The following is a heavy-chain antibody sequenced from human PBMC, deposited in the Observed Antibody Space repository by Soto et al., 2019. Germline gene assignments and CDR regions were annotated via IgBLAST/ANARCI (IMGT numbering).Heavy chain of an antibody. V-gene: IGHV4-31*03. CDR1: GGSISSGGYY. Sequence: QVQLQQSGPGLVKPSQTLSLTCTVSGGSISSGGYYWSCIRQHPGKGLEWIGYIYYSGSTYYNPSLKCRVTISVDTSKNQFSQKLSSVTAADTAVYYCARSSQSTVTTSDYWGQGTLVTVSS. J-gene: IGHJ4*02. CDR2: IYYSGST. D-gene: IGHD4-17*01. CDR3: ARSSQSTVTTSDY.